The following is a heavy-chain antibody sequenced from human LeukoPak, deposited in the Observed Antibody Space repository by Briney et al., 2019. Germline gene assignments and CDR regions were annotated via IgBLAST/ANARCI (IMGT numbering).Heavy chain of an antibody. CDR2: ISGSGGST. CDR1: GFTFSSYA. J-gene: IGHJ4*02. D-gene: IGHD3-22*01. Sequence: QPGGSLRLSCAASGFTFSSYAMSWVRQAPGKGLEWVSAISGSGGSTYYADSVKGRFTITRDNSKNTLYLQMNSLRAEDTAVYYCAKGDDSSGYYSLDDYWGQGTLVTVSS. CDR3: AKGDDSSGYYSLDDY. V-gene: IGHV3-23*01.